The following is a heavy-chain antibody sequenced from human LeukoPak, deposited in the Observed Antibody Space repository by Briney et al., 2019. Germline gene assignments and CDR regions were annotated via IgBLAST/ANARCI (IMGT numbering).Heavy chain of an antibody. Sequence: GGSLRLSCAASGFTFDDYAMHWVRQAPGKGLEWVSGISWNSGSIGYADSVKGRFTISRDNAKNSLYLQMNSLRAEDTALCYCAKDTCSGGSCHLDYWGQGTLVTVSS. D-gene: IGHD2-15*01. J-gene: IGHJ4*02. CDR3: AKDTCSGGSCHLDY. CDR1: GFTFDDYA. CDR2: ISWNSGSI. V-gene: IGHV3-9*01.